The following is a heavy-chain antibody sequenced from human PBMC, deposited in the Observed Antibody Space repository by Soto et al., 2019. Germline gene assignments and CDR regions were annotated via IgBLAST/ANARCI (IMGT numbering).Heavy chain of an antibody. CDR1: GGTFSGYY. Sequence: SETLSLTCAVYGGTFSGYYWSWIRQPPGKGLEWIGEINHSGSTNYNPSLKSRVTISVDTSKNQFSLKLSSVTAADTAVYYCAREIPVYDFPGWFDPWGQGTLVTVSS. CDR2: INHSGST. CDR3: AREIPVYDFPGWFDP. J-gene: IGHJ5*02. D-gene: IGHD3-3*01. V-gene: IGHV4-34*01.